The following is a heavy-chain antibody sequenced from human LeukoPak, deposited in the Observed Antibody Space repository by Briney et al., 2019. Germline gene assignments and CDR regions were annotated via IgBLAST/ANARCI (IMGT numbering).Heavy chain of an antibody. CDR3: ARGVGAYKHYAMDV. CDR1: GFTVSNND. V-gene: IGHV3-66*01. J-gene: IGHJ6*02. Sequence: GGSLRLSCAASGFTVSNNDMNWVRQAPGKGLEWVSGIYIGGRTISVDSVRGRFTISRDNSKNALYLQMNSLRAEDTALYYCARGVGAYKHYAMDVWGQGTTVAVSS. CDR2: IYIGGRT. D-gene: IGHD1-14*01.